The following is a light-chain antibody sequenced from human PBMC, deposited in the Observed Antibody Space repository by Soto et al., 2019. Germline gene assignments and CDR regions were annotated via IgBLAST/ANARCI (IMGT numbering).Light chain of an antibody. CDR2: DVS. CDR1: SIDVGGYNY. CDR3: CSFAGTYTLL. Sequence: QSALTQPRSVSGSPGQSVTISCTGTSIDVGGYNYVSWYQQHPGKAPKLIIYDVSKRPSGVPDRFSGSKSGNTASLTISGLQAEDEADYYCCSFAGTYTLLFGGGTKLTVL. J-gene: IGLJ3*02. V-gene: IGLV2-11*01.